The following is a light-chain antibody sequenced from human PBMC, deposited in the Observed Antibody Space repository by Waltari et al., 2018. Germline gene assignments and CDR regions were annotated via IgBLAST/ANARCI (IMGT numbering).Light chain of an antibody. Sequence: EIVLTQSPGTLSFSPAEGATLSCTTSKTIRTTYLALYQQKPGQAPTLLIYGTFPRATGIPDRFTGSGSGTHFSLTISSLEPEDFATYYCQQYDISPLTFGGGTKVEIK. CDR2: GTF. CDR1: KTIRTTY. CDR3: QQYDISPLT. J-gene: IGKJ4*01. V-gene: IGKV3-20*01.